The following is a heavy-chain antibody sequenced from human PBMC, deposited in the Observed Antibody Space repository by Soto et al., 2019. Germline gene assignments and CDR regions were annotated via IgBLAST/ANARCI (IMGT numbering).Heavy chain of an antibody. CDR2: INHSGNT. Sequence: PSETLSLTCTVSGGSFSGHYWSWIRQPPGKGLEWIGEINHSGNTNYYPSLKSRVTILVDTSKNQFSLKLSSVTAADTAVYFCARGQVVHYDFWSGYSSRVHDFFDSWGQGTLVTVSS. D-gene: IGHD3-3*01. CDR3: ARGQVVHYDFWSGYSSRVHDFFDS. CDR1: GGSFSGHY. V-gene: IGHV4-34*01. J-gene: IGHJ5*01.